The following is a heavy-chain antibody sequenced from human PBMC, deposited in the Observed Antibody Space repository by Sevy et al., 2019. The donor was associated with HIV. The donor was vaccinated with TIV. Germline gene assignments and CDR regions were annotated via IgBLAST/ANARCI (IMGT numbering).Heavy chain of an antibody. CDR3: ARDSLVVTPDYYYYYMDV. CDR1: GGSVSSGSYY. Sequence: SETLSLTCTVSGGSVSSGSYYRSWIRQPPGKGLEWIGYIYYSGSTNYNPSLKSRVTISVDTSNNQFSLKLSSVTAADTAVYYCARDSLVVTPDYYYYYMDVWGKGTTVTVSS. CDR2: IYYSGST. D-gene: IGHD2-15*01. J-gene: IGHJ6*03. V-gene: IGHV4-61*01.